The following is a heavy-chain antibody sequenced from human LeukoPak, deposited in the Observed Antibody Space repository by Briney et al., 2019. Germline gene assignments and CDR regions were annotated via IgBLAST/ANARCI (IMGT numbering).Heavy chain of an antibody. V-gene: IGHV1-18*01. D-gene: IGHD6-13*01. CDR2: ISAYNGNT. CDR3: ARGYPSRIAAAGYYYMDV. J-gene: IGHJ6*03. Sequence: ASVKVSCKASGYTFTSYGISWVRQAPGQGLEWMGWISAYNGNTNYAQKLQGRVTMTTDTSTSTAYMELRSLRSDDTAVYYCARGYPSRIAAAGYYYMDVWGKGTTVTVSS. CDR1: GYTFTSYG.